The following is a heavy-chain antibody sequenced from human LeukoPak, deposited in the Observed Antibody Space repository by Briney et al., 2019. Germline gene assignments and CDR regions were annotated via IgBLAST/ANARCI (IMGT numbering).Heavy chain of an antibody. CDR1: GGSISSYY. D-gene: IGHD3-9*01. Sequence: SETLSLTCTVSGGSISSYYWSWIRQPPGKGLEWIGYIYYSGSTNYNPSLKSRVTISVDTSKNQFSLKLSSVTAADTAVYYCARGQVVLRYSEAGTPLFDYWGQGTLVTVSS. CDR3: ARGQVVLRYSEAGTPLFDY. V-gene: IGHV4-59*01. J-gene: IGHJ4*02. CDR2: IYYSGST.